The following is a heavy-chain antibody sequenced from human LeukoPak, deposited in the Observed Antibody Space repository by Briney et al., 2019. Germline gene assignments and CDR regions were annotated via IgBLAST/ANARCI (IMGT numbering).Heavy chain of an antibody. V-gene: IGHV3-7*01. J-gene: IGHJ6*03. CDR3: ARAQRLRSGLLLDYYYYMDV. CDR2: IKQDGSEK. D-gene: IGHD6-25*01. Sequence: PGGSLRLSCAASGFTFSSYWMSWVRQAPGKGLEWVANIKQDGSEKYYVDSVKGRFTISRDNAKNTLYLQMNSLRAEDTAVYYCARAQRLRSGLLLDYYYYMDVWGKGTTVTVSS. CDR1: GFTFSSYW.